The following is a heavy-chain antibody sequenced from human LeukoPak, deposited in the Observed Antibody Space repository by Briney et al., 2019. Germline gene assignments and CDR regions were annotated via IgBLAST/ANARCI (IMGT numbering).Heavy chain of an antibody. V-gene: IGHV3-7*01. J-gene: IGHJ4*02. Sequence: PGGSLTLSCAASGFTFTSHWMSWVRQAPGKGLEWVANIRQDGGGKYYLNSVKGRFTISRDNAKDSLFLQLSSLKAEDTAVYYCARGGQRIFDYWGQGTLVTVPS. CDR1: GFTFTSHW. CDR2: IRQDGGGK. CDR3: ARGGQRIFDY.